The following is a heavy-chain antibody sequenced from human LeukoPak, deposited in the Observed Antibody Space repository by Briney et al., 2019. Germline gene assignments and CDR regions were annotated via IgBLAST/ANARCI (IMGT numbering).Heavy chain of an antibody. CDR3: AKGPSGLTEYFQH. V-gene: IGHV3-30*18. Sequence: GGSLRLSCAASGFTFSSNAMHWVRQAPGKGLEWVASISSDGSSKYYADSVKGRFTISRDNSKNTLYLQMNSLRAEDTAVYYCAKGPSGLTEYFQHWGQGTLVTVSS. CDR1: GFTFSSNA. J-gene: IGHJ1*01. CDR2: ISSDGSSK. D-gene: IGHD6-19*01.